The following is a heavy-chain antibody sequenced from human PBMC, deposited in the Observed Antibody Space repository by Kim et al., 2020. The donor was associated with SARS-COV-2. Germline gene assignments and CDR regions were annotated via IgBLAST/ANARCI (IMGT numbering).Heavy chain of an antibody. J-gene: IGHJ4*02. CDR3: ARWDFYGGNPSFDY. Sequence: RPSFQGHVTISADKSISTAYLQWSSLKASDTAMYYCARWDFYGGNPSFDYWGQGTLVTVSS. D-gene: IGHD4-17*01. V-gene: IGHV5-10-1*01.